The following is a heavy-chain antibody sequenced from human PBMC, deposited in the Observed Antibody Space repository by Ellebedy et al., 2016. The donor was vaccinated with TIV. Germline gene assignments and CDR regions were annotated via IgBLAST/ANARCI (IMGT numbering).Heavy chain of an antibody. CDR3: ATESGDSFPHSRAC. J-gene: IGHJ4*02. D-gene: IGHD4-17*01. V-gene: IGHV3-30*02. Sequence: PGGSLRLSCTVSQFIFSIYGMHWVRQAPGKGLEWVALIRFDGGKQYYADSVKGRFTISRDISKNTVYLQMNSLRAADTALYYCATESGDSFPHSRACWGQGTLFTVSS. CDR1: QFIFSIYG. CDR2: IRFDGGKQ.